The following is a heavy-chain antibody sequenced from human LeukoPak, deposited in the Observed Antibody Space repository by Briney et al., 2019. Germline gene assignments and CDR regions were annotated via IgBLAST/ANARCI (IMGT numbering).Heavy chain of an antibody. CDR3: ARRGWLQFIDY. J-gene: IGHJ4*02. CDR2: IYHSGRT. D-gene: IGHD5-24*01. CDR1: GYSISSGYY. Sequence: SETLSLTCTVSGYSISSGYYWGWIRQPPGKGLEWIGSIYHSGRTFYNPSLKSRVTISVDTSKNQFSLKLSSVTAADTAVYYCARRGWLQFIDYWGQGTLVTVSS. V-gene: IGHV4-38-2*02.